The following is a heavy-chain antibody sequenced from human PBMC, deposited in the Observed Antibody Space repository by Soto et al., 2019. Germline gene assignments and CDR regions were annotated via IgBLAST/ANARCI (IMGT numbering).Heavy chain of an antibody. CDR2: ISGNSDSV. V-gene: IGHV3-9*01. CDR3: VKDRGFCSSIGCPPDALDV. Sequence: EVQLVESGGDLVQPGGSLRLSCAASGFSFDDHVMHWVRQAPGKGLEWVSGISGNSDSVAYVASVKGRFTISRDNDKHSLYLHMNSLRPEDTALYYCVKDRGFCSSIGCPPDALDVWGRGTMFTVSS. CDR1: GFSFDDHV. D-gene: IGHD2-2*01. J-gene: IGHJ3*01.